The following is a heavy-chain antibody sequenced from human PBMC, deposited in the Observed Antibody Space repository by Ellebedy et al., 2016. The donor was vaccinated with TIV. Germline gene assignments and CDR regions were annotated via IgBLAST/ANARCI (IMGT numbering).Heavy chain of an antibody. J-gene: IGHJ6*02. CDR1: GGSISSGGYS. Sequence: SETLSLXXAVSGGSISSGGYSWSWIRQPPGKGLEWIGYIYHSGSTYYNPSLKSRVTISVDRSKNQFSLKLSSVAAADTAVYYCARVIEAVAPYYYYYGMDVWGQGTTVTVSS. CDR2: IYHSGST. V-gene: IGHV4-30-2*01. CDR3: ARVIEAVAPYYYYYGMDV. D-gene: IGHD6-19*01.